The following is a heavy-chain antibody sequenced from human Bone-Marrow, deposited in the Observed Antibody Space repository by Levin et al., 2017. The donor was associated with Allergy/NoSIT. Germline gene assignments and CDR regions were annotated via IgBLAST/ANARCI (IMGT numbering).Heavy chain of an antibody. V-gene: IGHV3-23*01. CDR1: GFTFSSYA. D-gene: IGHD1-26*01. CDR2: ISGSGGST. J-gene: IGHJ5*02. Sequence: QAGGSLRLSCAASGFTFSSYAMSWVRQAPGKGLEWVSGISGSGGSTYYADSVKGRFTISRDKSKNTLVLQMNSLRAEDTAVYYCAKGGSFYPHYNWFDPWGQGTLVTVSS. CDR3: AKGGSFYPHYNWFDP.